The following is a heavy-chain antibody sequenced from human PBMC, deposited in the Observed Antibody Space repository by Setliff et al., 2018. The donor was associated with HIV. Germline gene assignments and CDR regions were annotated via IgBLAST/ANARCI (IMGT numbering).Heavy chain of an antibody. CDR1: GVSTSSTSHY. V-gene: IGHV4-39*07. Sequence: SETLSLTCTVSGVSTSSTSHYWGWIRQPPGKGLEWIGYIFYSGSTYYNPSLKSRVTISVDTSKNQFSPKLDSVTAADTAVYYCARYCSGGYCYSVDPWGQGTLVTVSS. CDR3: ARYCSGGYCYSVDP. J-gene: IGHJ5*02. CDR2: IFYSGST. D-gene: IGHD2-15*01.